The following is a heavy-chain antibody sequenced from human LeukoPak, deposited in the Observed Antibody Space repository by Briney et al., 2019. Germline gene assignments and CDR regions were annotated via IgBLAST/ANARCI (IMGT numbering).Heavy chain of an antibody. J-gene: IGHJ6*03. CDR1: GFTFSSYG. D-gene: IGHD6-19*01. CDR3: ARVKAVGYYYMDV. Sequence: GGSLRLSCAASGFTFSSYGMHWVRQAPGKGLEWVSVIYIGGSTYYTDSVKGRFTISRDNSKNTLFLQMNSLRAEDTAVYYCARVKAVGYYYMDVWGKGTSVTISS. V-gene: IGHV3-53*01. CDR2: IYIGGST.